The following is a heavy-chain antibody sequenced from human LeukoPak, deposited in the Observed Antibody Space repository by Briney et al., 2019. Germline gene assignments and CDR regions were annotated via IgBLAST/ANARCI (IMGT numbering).Heavy chain of an antibody. J-gene: IGHJ4*02. V-gene: IGHV1-2*02. CDR1: GYTFTGYA. Sequence: ASVKVSCKASGYTFTGYAIHWVRQAPGQGLEWMGWINPEKRDTGYAHKFQGRVTMTSDSSISTAYMELSSLRSDDTAVYYCAKKVRGPSHPLDFWGQGTLVTVSS. CDR2: INPEKRDT. CDR3: AKKVRGPSHPLDF. D-gene: IGHD5-12*01.